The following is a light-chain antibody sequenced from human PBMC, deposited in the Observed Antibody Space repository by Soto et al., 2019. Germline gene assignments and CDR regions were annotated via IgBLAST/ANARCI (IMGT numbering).Light chain of an antibody. CDR2: AVT. CDR1: SSDVGGYNY. Sequence: QSALTQPRSVSGSPGQSVTISCTGTSSDVGGYNYVSWYQQHPGKAPKLIIYAVTERPSGVPDRFSGSKSGNTASLTISGLRAEDEAAYSCCSFAGSYSYVFGSGTKLTVL. CDR3: CSFAGSYSYV. V-gene: IGLV2-11*01. J-gene: IGLJ1*01.